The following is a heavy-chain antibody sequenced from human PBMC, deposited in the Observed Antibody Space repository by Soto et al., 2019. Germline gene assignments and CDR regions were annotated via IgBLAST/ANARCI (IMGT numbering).Heavy chain of an antibody. CDR1: GFTFSSYA. V-gene: IGHV3-30-3*01. CDR3: ARESPYCGGDCYAGRITDNYFVY. J-gene: IGHJ4*02. Sequence: QVQLVESGGGVVQPGRSLRLSCAASGFTFSSYAMHWVRQAPGKGLEWVAVISYDGSNKYYADSVKGRFTISRDNSKNTLYLQMNSLRAEDTAVYYCARESPYCGGDCYAGRITDNYFVYWGQGTLVTVSS. CDR2: ISYDGSNK. D-gene: IGHD2-21*02.